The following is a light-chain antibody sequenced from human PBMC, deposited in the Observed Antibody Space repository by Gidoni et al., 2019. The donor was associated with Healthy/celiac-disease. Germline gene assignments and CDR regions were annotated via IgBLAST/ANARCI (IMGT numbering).Light chain of an antibody. V-gene: IGLV2-8*01. Sequence: QSALTQPPSESGSPGQSVTISCTGTSSDVRGYNYVSWYQQHPGKDPKLVIYEVSKRPSGVPDRFSGSKSGNTASLTVSGLQAEDEADYYCSSYAGSNNWVFGGGTKLTVL. CDR2: EVS. CDR3: SSYAGSNNWV. CDR1: SSDVRGYNY. J-gene: IGLJ3*02.